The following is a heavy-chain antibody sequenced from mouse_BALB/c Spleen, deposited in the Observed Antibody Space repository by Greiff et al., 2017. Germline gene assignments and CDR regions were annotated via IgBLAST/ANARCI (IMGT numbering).Heavy chain of an antibody. Sequence: VQLQQSGAELVRPGTSVKVSCKASGYAFTNYLIEWVKQRPGQGLEWIGVINPGSGGTNYNEKFKGKATLTADKSSSTAYVQLSSLTSDDSAVYFCARRPMITKYAMDDWGQGTSVTVSS. J-gene: IGHJ4*01. D-gene: IGHD2-4*01. CDR2: INPGSGGT. CDR1: GYAFTNYL. CDR3: ARRPMITKYAMDD. V-gene: IGHV1-54*01.